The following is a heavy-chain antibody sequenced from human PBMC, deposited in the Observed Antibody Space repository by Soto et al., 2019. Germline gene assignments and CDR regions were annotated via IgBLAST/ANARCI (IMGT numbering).Heavy chain of an antibody. Sequence: SETLSLTCTVSGGSITSDSWSWIRQPPGRGLEWIGFMYYSGRSSYNPSLKSRVTISLDTSENQFSLKLTSVTAADTAVYYCARGFLVRGALPRKYYYYMDVWGKGTTVTVSS. CDR2: MYYSGRS. D-gene: IGHD3-10*01. J-gene: IGHJ6*03. CDR1: GGSITSDS. V-gene: IGHV4-59*12. CDR3: ARGFLVRGALPRKYYYYMDV.